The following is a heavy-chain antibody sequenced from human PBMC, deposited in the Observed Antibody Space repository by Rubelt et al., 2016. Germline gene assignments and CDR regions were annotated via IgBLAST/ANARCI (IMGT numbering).Heavy chain of an antibody. J-gene: IGHJ3*02. Sequence: GFTFSSYSMNWVRQAPGEGLEWVANIKQDGSEQYYVDSVKGRFTISRDNAKNSLYLQMNSLRAEDTAVYYCANQYYYDSTLRPRAFDIWGQGTMVTVSS. D-gene: IGHD3-22*01. CDR1: GFTFSSYS. CDR2: IKQDGSEQ. V-gene: IGHV3-7*02. CDR3: ANQYYYDSTLRPRAFDI.